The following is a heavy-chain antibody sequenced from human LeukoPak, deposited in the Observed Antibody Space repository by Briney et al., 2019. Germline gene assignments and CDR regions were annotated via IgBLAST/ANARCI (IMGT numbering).Heavy chain of an antibody. Sequence: PGGSLRLSCAASGFTVSSNYMSWVRQAPGKGLEWVSVIYSGGSTYYADSVKGRFTISRDNSKNTLYLQMNSLRAEDTAVYYCARDPNAYGGYYYYGVDVWGQGTTVTVYS. CDR3: ARDPNAYGGYYYYGVDV. J-gene: IGHJ6*02. D-gene: IGHD4-23*01. CDR1: GFTVSSNY. CDR2: IYSGGST. V-gene: IGHV3-66*02.